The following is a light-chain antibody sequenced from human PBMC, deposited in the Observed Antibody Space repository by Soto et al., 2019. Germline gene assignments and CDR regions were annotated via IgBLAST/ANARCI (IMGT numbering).Light chain of an antibody. V-gene: IGLV2-14*01. CDR3: SSFTISHNTVI. CDR1: SSDLDDYNY. CDR2: DVS. J-gene: IGLJ2*01. Sequence: QSALTQPASVSGSPGQSITISCTGTSSDLDDYNYVSWYQYHPGKAPKLMIYDVSNRPSGISNRFSGSKSGNTASLTISGLQAEDEADYYCSSFTISHNTVIFGGGTKLTVL.